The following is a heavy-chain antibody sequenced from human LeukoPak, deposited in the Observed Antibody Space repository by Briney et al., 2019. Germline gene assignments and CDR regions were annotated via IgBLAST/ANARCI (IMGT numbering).Heavy chain of an antibody. CDR1: GFTFTGYH. CDR2: FDPEDGET. CDR3: ATSPRREKLSSWVPWFDY. V-gene: IGHV1-24*01. J-gene: IGHJ4*02. Sequence: GASVKVSCKASGFTFTGYHMHWVRQAPGQGLEWMGVFDPEDGETIYAQKFQGRVTMTEDTSTDTAYMELSSLRSEDTAVYYCATSPRREKLSSWVPWFDYWGQGTLVTVSS. D-gene: IGHD6-13*01.